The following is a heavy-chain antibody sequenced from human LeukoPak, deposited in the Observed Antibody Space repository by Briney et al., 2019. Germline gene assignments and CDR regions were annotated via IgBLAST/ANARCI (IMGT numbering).Heavy chain of an antibody. CDR2: MNPNSGNT. CDR1: GYTFTSSD. J-gene: IGHJ4*02. Sequence: ASVKVSCKASGYTFTSSDINWVRQATGQGLEWMGWMNPNSGNTGYAQKFQGRVAMTRDTSISTAYMELSSLRSEDTAVYYCARFSLSRDTHDYWGQGTLVTVSS. CDR3: ARFSLSRDTHDY. V-gene: IGHV1-8*01.